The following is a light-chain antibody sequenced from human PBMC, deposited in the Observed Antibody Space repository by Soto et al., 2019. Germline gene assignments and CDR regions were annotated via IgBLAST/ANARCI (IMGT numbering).Light chain of an antibody. V-gene: IGKV3-15*01. J-gene: IGKJ3*01. Sequence: EIVMTQSPATLSVSPGERATLSCRASQSVTGNLAWYQQKPGQAARLLIYAASTRATAIPDRFSGSGSGTEFTHTVISRRSEDSAVYYWQHETSSRPLTFDPGKNVEI. CDR1: QSVTGN. CDR3: QHETSSRPLT. CDR2: AAS.